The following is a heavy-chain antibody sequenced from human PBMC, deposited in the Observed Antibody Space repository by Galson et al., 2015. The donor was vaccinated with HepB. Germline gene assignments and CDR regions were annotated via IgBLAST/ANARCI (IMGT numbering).Heavy chain of an antibody. CDR3: GKDGEQVRVYDY. CDR2: ITGDSATT. V-gene: IGHV3-23*01. J-gene: IGHJ4*01. CDR1: GFTFSNHA. D-gene: IGHD1/OR15-1a*01. Sequence: SLRLSCAASGFTFSNHAMSWVRQVPGKGLECVSAITGDSATTYYADSAKGRFVVSRDNSKNKLYLQLNSLRAEDTAVYYCGKDGEQVRVYDYRAQGTLVTVSS.